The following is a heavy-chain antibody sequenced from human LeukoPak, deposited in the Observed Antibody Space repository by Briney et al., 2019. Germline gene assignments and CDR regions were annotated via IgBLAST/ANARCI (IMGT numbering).Heavy chain of an antibody. CDR2: INHSGST. CDR3: AIISRRAGSPPPV. J-gene: IGHJ4*02. Sequence: KTSETLSLTCAVYGGSFSGYYWSWVRQPPGKGLEWIGEINHSGSTNYNPSLESRVTISVDTSKNQFSLKLSSVTAADTAVYYCAIISRRAGSPPPVWGQGTLVTVSS. D-gene: IGHD2-15*01. CDR1: GGSFSGYY. V-gene: IGHV4-34*01.